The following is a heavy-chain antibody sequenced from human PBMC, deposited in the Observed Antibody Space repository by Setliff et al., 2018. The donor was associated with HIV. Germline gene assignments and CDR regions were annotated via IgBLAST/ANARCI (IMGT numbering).Heavy chain of an antibody. J-gene: IGHJ4*02. V-gene: IGHV4-59*11. CDR2: IYYSGST. CDR1: GGSISSHY. D-gene: IGHD2-8*01. CDR3: ARFSPNPPDDYSTTYIDY. Sequence: SETLSLTCTVSGGSISSHYWSWIRQPPGKGLEWIGYIYYSGSTNYNPSLKSRITISVDTSKNQFSLKLSSVTAADTAVYYCARFSPNPPDDYSTTYIDYWGQGTLVTVSS.